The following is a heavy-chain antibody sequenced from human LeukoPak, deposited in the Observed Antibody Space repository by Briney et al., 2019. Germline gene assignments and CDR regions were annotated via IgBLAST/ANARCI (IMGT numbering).Heavy chain of an antibody. D-gene: IGHD5-18*01. Sequence: GGSLRLSCAASGFTFSSYSMNWVRQAPGKGLEWVSSISSSSSYIYYADSVKGRFTISRDNAKNSLYLQMNSLRAEDTAVYYCARTALWIQPWQTGFFDYWGQGTLVTVSS. J-gene: IGHJ4*02. CDR2: ISSSSSYI. V-gene: IGHV3-21*01. CDR3: ARTALWIQPWQTGFFDY. CDR1: GFTFSSYS.